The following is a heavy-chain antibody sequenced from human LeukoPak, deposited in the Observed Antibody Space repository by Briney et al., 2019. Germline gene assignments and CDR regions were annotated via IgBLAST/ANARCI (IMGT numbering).Heavy chain of an antibody. J-gene: IGHJ4*02. V-gene: IGHV3-23*01. D-gene: IGHD3-10*01. CDR3: ARELFDFDY. CDR2: ITGSGGST. CDR1: LFTFDNFA. Sequence: GGSLRLSCAPSLFTFDNFAMTWVRQAPGKGLEWVSEITGSGGSTYYADSVKGRFTISRDNSKNTLYLQMNSLRAEDTAIYYCARELFDFDYWGQGTLVTVSS.